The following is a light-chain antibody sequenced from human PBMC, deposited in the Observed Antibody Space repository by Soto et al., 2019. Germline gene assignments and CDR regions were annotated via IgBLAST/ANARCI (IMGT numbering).Light chain of an antibody. V-gene: IGKV1-27*01. Sequence: DIQMTQSPSSLSASVGDRVTITCRANQGISNYLAWYQQKPGKVPKLLIYAASTLQSGVPSRFSGSGSGTDFTLTISSLQPEDVATYYCQKYNSALWTFGQGTKVEIK. CDR2: AAS. CDR1: QGISNY. J-gene: IGKJ1*01. CDR3: QKYNSALWT.